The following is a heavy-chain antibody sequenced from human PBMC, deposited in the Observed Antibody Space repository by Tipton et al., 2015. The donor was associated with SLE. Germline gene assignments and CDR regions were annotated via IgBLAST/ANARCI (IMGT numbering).Heavy chain of an antibody. CDR1: GGSFTSGTYY. D-gene: IGHD6-6*01. CDR2: IYYSGST. J-gene: IGHJ2*01. Sequence: TLSLTCTVSGGSFTSGTYYWSWIRQPAGKGLEWIGYIYYSGSTNYNPSLKSRVTISVDTSKNQFSLKLSSVTAADTAVYYCARRRYSSSSRPYWYFDLWGRGTLVTVSS. CDR3: ARRRYSSSSRPYWYFDL. V-gene: IGHV4-61*10.